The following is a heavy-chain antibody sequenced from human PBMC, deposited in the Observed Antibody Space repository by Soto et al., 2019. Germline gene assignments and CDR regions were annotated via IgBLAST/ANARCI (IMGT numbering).Heavy chain of an antibody. D-gene: IGHD6-19*01. CDR2: ISAYNGNT. CDR3: ARDPSIAVAGTWFDY. J-gene: IGHJ4*02. V-gene: IGHV1-18*01. Sequence: QVQLVQSGAEVKKPGASVKVSCKASGYTFTSYGISWVRQAPGQGLEWMGWISAYNGNTNYAQKLQGRVTMTTDTSTSTAYMERRSLRSDDTAVYYCARDPSIAVAGTWFDYWGQGTLVTVSS. CDR1: GYTFTSYG.